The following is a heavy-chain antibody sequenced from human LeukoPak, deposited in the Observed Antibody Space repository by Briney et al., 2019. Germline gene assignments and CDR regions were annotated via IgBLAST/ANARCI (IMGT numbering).Heavy chain of an antibody. Sequence: ASVKVSCKASGYTFTNYDINWVRQATGQGLEWMGWMNPSSANTGYAQKFQGRVTMTRNTSISTAYMELSSLRSEDTAVYYCARKSTPSSGWTPFDYWGQGTLVTVSS. D-gene: IGHD6-19*01. V-gene: IGHV1-8*01. CDR2: MNPSSANT. CDR1: GYTFTNYD. J-gene: IGHJ4*02. CDR3: ARKSTPSSGWTPFDY.